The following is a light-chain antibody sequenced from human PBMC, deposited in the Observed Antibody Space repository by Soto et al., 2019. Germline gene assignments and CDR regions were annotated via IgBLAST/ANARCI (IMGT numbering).Light chain of an antibody. J-gene: IGLJ2*01. CDR3: SSFAGNNNLV. CDR1: SSDVGGYNY. V-gene: IGLV2-8*01. Sequence: QSVLTQPPSASGSPGQSVTISCTGTSSDVGGYNYVSWYQQHPGKAPKLMISEVSNRPSGVPDRFSGSKSGNTASLTVSGLQAEDEADYYCSSFAGNNNLVFGGGTTLTVL. CDR2: EVS.